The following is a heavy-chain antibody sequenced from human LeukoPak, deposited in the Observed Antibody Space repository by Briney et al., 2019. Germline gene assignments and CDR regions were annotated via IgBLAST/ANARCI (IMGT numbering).Heavy chain of an antibody. Sequence: SVKVSCKASGYTFTNYGTTWVRQAPGQGLEWMGWISAYNGNTNYAQKLQGRVTMTTDTHTSTAYMELRSLRSDDTAVYYCARGPRYSPDYWGQGTLVTVSS. J-gene: IGHJ4*02. V-gene: IGHV1-18*01. CDR1: GYTFTNYG. CDR3: ARGPRYSPDY. D-gene: IGHD1-1*01. CDR2: ISAYNGNT.